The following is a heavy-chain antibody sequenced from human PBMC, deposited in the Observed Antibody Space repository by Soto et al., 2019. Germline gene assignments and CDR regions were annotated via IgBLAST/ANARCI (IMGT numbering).Heavy chain of an antibody. J-gene: IGHJ5*02. CDR1: GDTFSSYT. Sequence: ASVKVSCKASGDTFSSYTISWVRQAPGQGLEWMGRIIPILGIANYAQKFQGRVTITADKSTSTAYMELSSLRSEDTAVYYCARDQGSSYRFDPWGQGTLVTVSS. CDR3: ARDQGSSYRFDP. CDR2: IIPILGIA. D-gene: IGHD6-6*01. V-gene: IGHV1-69*04.